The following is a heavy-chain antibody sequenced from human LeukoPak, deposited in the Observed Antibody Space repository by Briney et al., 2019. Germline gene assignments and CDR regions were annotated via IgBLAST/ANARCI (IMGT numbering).Heavy chain of an antibody. Sequence: GGSLRLSCAASGFTFSSYGMHWVRQAPGKGLEWVAFIRYDGSNKYYADSVKGRFTISRDNSKNTLYLQMNSLRAEDTAVYYCAKDSFPDYVPWGYWGQGTLVTVSS. CDR3: AKDSFPDYVPWGY. V-gene: IGHV3-30*02. D-gene: IGHD3-16*01. CDR2: IRYDGSNK. J-gene: IGHJ4*02. CDR1: GFTFSSYG.